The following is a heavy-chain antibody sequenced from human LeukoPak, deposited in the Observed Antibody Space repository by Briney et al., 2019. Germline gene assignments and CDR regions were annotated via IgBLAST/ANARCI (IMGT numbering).Heavy chain of an antibody. Sequence: PGGSLRLSCAASGFPFSSYTMHWVRQAPGKGLEWVAIISYDGSNKYYADSVKGRFSISRDNSKSTLYLQMNSLTAEDTAMYYCTRDLLSVAADYWGQGTLVTVSS. D-gene: IGHD6-19*01. V-gene: IGHV3-30*04. CDR2: ISYDGSNK. CDR1: GFPFSSYT. CDR3: TRDLLSVAADY. J-gene: IGHJ4*01.